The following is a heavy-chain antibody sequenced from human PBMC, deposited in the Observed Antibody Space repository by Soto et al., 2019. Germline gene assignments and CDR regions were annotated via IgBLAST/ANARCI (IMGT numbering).Heavy chain of an antibody. CDR1: GGTFSSYA. CDR2: IMPIIGTA. J-gene: IGHJ4*02. D-gene: IGHD6-6*01. CDR3: ARGGYSSSYRLDY. Sequence: QVQLVQSGAEVKKPGSSVKVSCKASGGTFSSYAMSWVRQRPGQGLEWMGGIMPIIGTANYAQKFQGRVTITADESTSTAYMELSSLRSGDTAVYYCARGGYSSSYRLDYWGQGTLVTVSS. V-gene: IGHV1-69*01.